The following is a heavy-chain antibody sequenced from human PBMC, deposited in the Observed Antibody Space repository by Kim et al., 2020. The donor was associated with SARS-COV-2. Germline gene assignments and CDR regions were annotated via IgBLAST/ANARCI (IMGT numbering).Heavy chain of an antibody. V-gene: IGHV4-39*01. J-gene: IGHJ4*02. Sequence: SETLSLTCTVSGGSISSSSYYWGWIRQPPGKGLEWIGSIYYSGSTYYNPSLKSRVTISVDTSKNQFSLKLSSVTAADTAVYYCARTGLKYCSSTSCQGGIDYWGQGTLVTVSS. D-gene: IGHD2-2*01. CDR3: ARTGLKYCSSTSCQGGIDY. CDR1: GGSISSSSYY. CDR2: IYYSGST.